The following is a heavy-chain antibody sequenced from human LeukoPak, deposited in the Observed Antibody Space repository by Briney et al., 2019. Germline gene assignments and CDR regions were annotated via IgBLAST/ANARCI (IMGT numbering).Heavy chain of an antibody. CDR1: GGTFSSYA. D-gene: IGHD3-3*01. CDR2: LIPIFGTA. Sequence: GASVKVSCKASGGTFSSYAISWVRQAPGQGLEWMGGLIPIFGTANYAQKFQGRVTITADESTSTAYMELSSLRSEDTAVYYCARDRENDFWSGYPDYYYMDVWGKGTTVTVSS. CDR3: ARDRENDFWSGYPDYYYMDV. J-gene: IGHJ6*03. V-gene: IGHV1-69*13.